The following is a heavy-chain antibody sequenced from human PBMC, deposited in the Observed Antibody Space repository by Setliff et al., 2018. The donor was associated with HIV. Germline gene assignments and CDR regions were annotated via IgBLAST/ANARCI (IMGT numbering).Heavy chain of an antibody. J-gene: IGHJ3*02. D-gene: IGHD3-3*01. V-gene: IGHV1-18*01. CDR2: ISAYSGNT. CDR3: ARVAWYYSFWSGLGDAFDI. Sequence: ASVKVSCKASSYTFTSYGISWARQAPGQGLEWMGWISAYSGNTNYAQKLQGRVTMTTDTSTSTAYMELRSLRSDDTAVYYCARVAWYYSFWSGLGDAFDIWGQGTMVTVSS. CDR1: SYTFTSYG.